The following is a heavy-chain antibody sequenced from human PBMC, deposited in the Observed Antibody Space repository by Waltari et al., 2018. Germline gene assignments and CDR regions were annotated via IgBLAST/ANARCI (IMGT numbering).Heavy chain of an antibody. V-gene: IGHV4-39*01. CDR2: IHYSGST. Sequence: QLQLQESGPGLVKPSETLSLTCTVSGGSISSSSYYWGWIRQPPGKGLEWIGSIHYSGSTYYNPALKSRVTISVDKSKNQFSLKLSSVTAADTAVYYCASTPSFQAARLYFDYWGQGTLVTVSS. J-gene: IGHJ4*02. CDR1: GGSISSSSYY. CDR3: ASTPSFQAARLYFDY. D-gene: IGHD6-6*01.